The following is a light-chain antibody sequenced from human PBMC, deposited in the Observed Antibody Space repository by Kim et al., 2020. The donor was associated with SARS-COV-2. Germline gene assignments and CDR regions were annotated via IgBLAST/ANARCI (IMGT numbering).Light chain of an antibody. J-gene: IGLJ1*01. V-gene: IGLV2-14*03. CDR1: SSDVGGYNY. CDR3: SSYTSSALSPYV. Sequence: SITISCTGTSSDVGGYNYVSWYQQHPGKAPKLMIYDVSNRPSGVSNRFSGSKSGNTASLTISGLQAEDEADYYCSSYTSSALSPYVFGTGTKVTVL. CDR2: DVS.